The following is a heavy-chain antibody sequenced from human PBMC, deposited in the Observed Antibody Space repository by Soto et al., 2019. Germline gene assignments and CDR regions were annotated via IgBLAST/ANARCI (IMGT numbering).Heavy chain of an antibody. D-gene: IGHD1-7*01. V-gene: IGHV3-9*01. CDR1: GCTFDDNA. J-gene: IGHJ5*02. Sequence: TLSLSCAVSGCTFDDNAMNWVRQSPEKGLEWIAGTNWNRNIGYAASVKSRFAISRDTAKNPLYLKMNTLRAEDTAVYYCARALDRGGRNYFIPWGQGTQVTVSS. CDR3: ARALDRGGRNYFIP. CDR2: TNWNRNI.